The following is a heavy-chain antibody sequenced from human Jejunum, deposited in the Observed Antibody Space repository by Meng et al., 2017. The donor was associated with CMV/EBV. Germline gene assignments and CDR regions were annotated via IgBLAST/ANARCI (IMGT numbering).Heavy chain of an antibody. CDR3: ARDPSNTSGRYAYFDY. CDR2: ISCYNGDT. D-gene: IGHD6-19*01. J-gene: IGHJ4*02. CDR1: GYTFTHHG. V-gene: IGHV1-18*01. Sequence: QLLLVQSGAEVKKPGASVRVSCEASGYTFTHHGISWIRQAPGQGLEWMGWISCYNGDTNYAQKLQGRVTMTTDTSTNTAYMDLRGLRSDDTAVYYCARDPSNTSGRYAYFDYWGQGTLVTVSS.